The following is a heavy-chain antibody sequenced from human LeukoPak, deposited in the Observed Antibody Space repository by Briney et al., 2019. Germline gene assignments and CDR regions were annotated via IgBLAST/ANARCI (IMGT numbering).Heavy chain of an antibody. CDR3: AKLDSSSSADY. J-gene: IGHJ4*02. CDR2: ISYDGSNK. D-gene: IGHD6-6*01. V-gene: IGHV3-30*18. CDR1: GFTFSSYG. Sequence: GGSLRLSCAASGFTFSSYGMHWVRQAPGKGLEWVAVISYDGSNKYYADSVKGRFTISRDNSKNTLYLQMNSLRAEDTAVYYCAKLDSSSSADYWGQGTLVTVSS.